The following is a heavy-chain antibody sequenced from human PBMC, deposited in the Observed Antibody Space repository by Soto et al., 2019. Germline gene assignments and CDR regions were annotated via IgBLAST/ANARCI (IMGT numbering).Heavy chain of an antibody. CDR3: ARDFWSGPNWFDP. CDR2: ISGSGGST. Sequence: PGGSLRLSCAASGFTFTIFAMSWVRQSPGKGLEWVSTISGSGGSTYYADAVKGRFTISRDNSMGTLYLQMNSLRAEDTAVYYCARDFWSGPNWFDPWGQGTLVTVSS. CDR1: GFTFTIFA. D-gene: IGHD3-3*01. J-gene: IGHJ5*02. V-gene: IGHV3-23*01.